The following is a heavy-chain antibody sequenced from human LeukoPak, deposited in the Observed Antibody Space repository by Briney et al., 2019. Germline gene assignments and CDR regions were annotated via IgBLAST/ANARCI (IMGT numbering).Heavy chain of an antibody. CDR3: ARLGSIAAAGTPDY. J-gene: IGHJ4*02. Sequence: GGSLRLSCAASGFTFSSYVMHWVRQAPGKGLEWVAVISYDGSNKYYADSVKGRFTISRDNSKNTLYLQMNSLRGEDTAVYYCARLGSIAAAGTPDYWGQGTLVTVSS. CDR2: ISYDGSNK. V-gene: IGHV3-30*14. CDR1: GFTFSSYV. D-gene: IGHD6-13*01.